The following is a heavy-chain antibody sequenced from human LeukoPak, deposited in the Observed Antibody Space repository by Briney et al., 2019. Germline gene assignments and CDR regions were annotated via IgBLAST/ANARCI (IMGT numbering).Heavy chain of an antibody. CDR2: ISAYNGNT. CDR3: ARSGYSSSWYHLDY. Sequence: GASVKVSCKASGYTFTSYGISWVRQAPGQGLEWMGWISAYNGNTNYAQKLQGRVTMTTDTSTRTAYMELRSLRSDDTAVYYCARSGYSSSWYHLDYWGQGTLVTVSS. D-gene: IGHD6-13*01. J-gene: IGHJ4*02. V-gene: IGHV1-18*01. CDR1: GYTFTSYG.